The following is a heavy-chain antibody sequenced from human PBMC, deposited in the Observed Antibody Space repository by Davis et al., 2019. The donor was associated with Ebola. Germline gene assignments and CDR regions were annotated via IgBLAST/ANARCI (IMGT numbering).Heavy chain of an antibody. Sequence: PGGSLRLSCAASGFTFSNYWMTWVRQAPGKGLEWVANIKQDGSEKYYVDSVKGRFTISRDNAKNSLYLQMNSLTAEDTAVYYCARVGPILTGYSNAPFDYWGQGTLVTVSS. CDR1: GFTFSNYW. V-gene: IGHV3-7*03. J-gene: IGHJ4*02. CDR3: ARVGPILTGYSNAPFDY. D-gene: IGHD3-9*01. CDR2: IKQDGSEK.